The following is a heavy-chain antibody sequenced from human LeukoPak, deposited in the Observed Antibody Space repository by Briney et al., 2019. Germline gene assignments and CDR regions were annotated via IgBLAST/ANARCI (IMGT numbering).Heavy chain of an antibody. CDR1: GGSISSGGYY. J-gene: IGHJ3*02. V-gene: IGHV4-31*03. D-gene: IGHD3-3*01. Sequence: SETLSLTCTVSGGSISSGGYYWSWIRQHPGKGLEWIGYIYYSGSTYYNPSLKSRVTISVDTSKNQFSLKLSSVTAADTAVYYCAREMTGDNYDFWSGYYPSDAFDIWGQGTMVTVSS. CDR3: AREMTGDNYDFWSGYYPSDAFDI. CDR2: IYYSGST.